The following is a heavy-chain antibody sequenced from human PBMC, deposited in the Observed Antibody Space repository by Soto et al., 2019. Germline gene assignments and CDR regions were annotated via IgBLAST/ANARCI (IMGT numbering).Heavy chain of an antibody. CDR3: ARGLYDSSGYYPEYYFDY. CDR1: GGSISSYY. CDR2: IYYSGST. J-gene: IGHJ4*02. Sequence: SETLSLTCTVSGGSISSYYWSWIRQPPGKGLEWIGYIYYSGSTNYNPSLKSRVTISVDTSKNQFSLKLSSVTAADTAVYYCARGLYDSSGYYPEYYFDYWGQGTLVTVSS. V-gene: IGHV4-59*01. D-gene: IGHD3-22*01.